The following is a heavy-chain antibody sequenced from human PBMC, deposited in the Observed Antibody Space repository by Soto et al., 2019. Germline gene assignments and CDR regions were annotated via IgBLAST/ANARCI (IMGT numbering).Heavy chain of an antibody. CDR2: IYYSGST. CDR1: GGSISIYY. D-gene: IGHD5-12*01. CDR3: ARDRRDGYNFYFDY. V-gene: IGHV4-59*01. Sequence: TLSLTCTFSGGSISIYYWSWIRQPPGKGLEWIGYIYYSGSTNYNPSLKSRVTISVDTSKNQFSLKLSSVTAADTAVYYCARDRRDGYNFYFDYWGQGTLVTVSS. J-gene: IGHJ4*02.